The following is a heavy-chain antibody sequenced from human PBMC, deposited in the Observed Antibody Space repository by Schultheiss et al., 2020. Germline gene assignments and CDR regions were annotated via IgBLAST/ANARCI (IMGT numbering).Heavy chain of an antibody. CDR2: SNHRGST. CDR1: GGSIGSYF. Sequence: SETLSLTCTVSGGSIGSYFWNWIRQPPGKGLEWIGESNHRGSTKYIPSLKSRLTISVDTSKSQFSLKLSSVTAADTAVYSCARAYGIRGWFDPWGQGTLVTVSS. D-gene: IGHD3-10*01. V-gene: IGHV4-34*01. J-gene: IGHJ5*02. CDR3: ARAYGIRGWFDP.